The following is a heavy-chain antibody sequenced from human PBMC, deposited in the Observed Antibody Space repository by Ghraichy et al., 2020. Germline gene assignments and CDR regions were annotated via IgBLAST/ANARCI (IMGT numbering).Heavy chain of an antibody. V-gene: IGHV3-49*03. CDR1: GFTFGDYA. Sequence: GSLNISCTASGFTFGDYAMSWFRQAPGKGLEWVGFIRSKAYGGTTEYAASVKGRFTISRDDSKSIAYLQMNSLKTEDTAVYYCTRAGPLFGSTSSYYFDYWGQGTLVTVSS. CDR3: TRAGPLFGSTSSYYFDY. CDR2: IRSKAYGGTT. D-gene: IGHD2-2*01. J-gene: IGHJ4*02.